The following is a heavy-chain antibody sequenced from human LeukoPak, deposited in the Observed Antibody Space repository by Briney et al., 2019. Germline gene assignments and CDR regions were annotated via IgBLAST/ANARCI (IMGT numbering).Heavy chain of an antibody. CDR2: IIPIFGTA. D-gene: IGHD3-22*01. V-gene: IGHV1-69*13. Sequence: SVKVSCKASGGTFSSYAISWVRQAPGQGLEWMGGIIPIFGTANYAQKFQGRVTITADESTSTAYMELSSPRSEDTAVYYCARSPYYYDSSGYYLPHYFDYWGQGTLVTVSS. CDR1: GGTFSSYA. J-gene: IGHJ4*02. CDR3: ARSPYYYDSSGYYLPHYFDY.